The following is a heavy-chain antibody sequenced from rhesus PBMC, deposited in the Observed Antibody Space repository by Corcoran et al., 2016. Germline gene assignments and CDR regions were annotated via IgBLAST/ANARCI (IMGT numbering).Heavy chain of an antibody. D-gene: IGHD6S26*01. Sequence: QLPPVQPVAEGRKPVGSVKLPAAVPRCPVRIYACRWVRHDPGQGREWMGGIIPLSGRTNDAQKFQCGDTITADTSTSTAYMELSSLRSEDSAVYYCARRGAAAGPFDCWGQGVLVTVSS. CDR2: IIPLSGRT. CDR3: ARRGAAAGPFDC. V-gene: IGHV1-151*01. CDR1: RCPVRIYA. J-gene: IGHJ4*01.